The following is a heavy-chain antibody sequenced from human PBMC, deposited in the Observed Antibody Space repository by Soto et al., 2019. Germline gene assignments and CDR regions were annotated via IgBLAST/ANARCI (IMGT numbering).Heavy chain of an antibody. D-gene: IGHD2-2*02. J-gene: IGHJ4*02. V-gene: IGHV1-18*01. CDR3: ASSVTVPAAIGY. CDR2: ISAYNGNT. CDR1: CYTFTSYG. Sequence: ASVKVSCKASCYTFTSYGISWVRQAPGQRLEGMGWISAYNGNTKYSQKFQGRVTITRDTSASTAYMELSSLRSEDTAVYYCASSVTVPAAIGYWGQGTLVTVSS.